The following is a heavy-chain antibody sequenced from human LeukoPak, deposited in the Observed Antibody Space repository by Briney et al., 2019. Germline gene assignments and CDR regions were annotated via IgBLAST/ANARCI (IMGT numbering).Heavy chain of an antibody. J-gene: IGHJ3*02. D-gene: IGHD6-6*01. CDR3: ARDSSSSLFGTTDAFDI. CDR2: IYTSGST. V-gene: IGHV4-4*08. Sequence: PSETLSLTCTVSGGSISSYYWSWIRQPPGKGLEWIGRIYTSGSTNYNPSLKSRVTISVDTSKNQFSLKLSSVTAADTAVYYCARDSSSSLFGTTDAFDIWGQGTMVTVSS. CDR1: GGSISSYY.